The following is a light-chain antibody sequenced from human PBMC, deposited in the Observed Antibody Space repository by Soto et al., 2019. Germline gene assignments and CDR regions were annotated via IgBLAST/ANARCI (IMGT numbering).Light chain of an antibody. CDR1: SSNIGAGYG. CDR3: QSYDTSLSGYVV. J-gene: IGLJ2*01. V-gene: IGLV1-40*01. CDR2: GNS. Sequence: QSVLTQPPSVSGAPGQRVTISCTGSSSNIGAGYGVHWYQQLPGTAPKLLIYGNSNRPSGVPDRFSGSKSGTSASLAITGLQVEGEADYYRQSYDTSLSGYVVFGGGTKLTVL.